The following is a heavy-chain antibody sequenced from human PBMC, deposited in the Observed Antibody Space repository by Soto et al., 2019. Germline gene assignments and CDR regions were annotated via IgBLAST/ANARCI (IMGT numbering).Heavy chain of an antibody. Sequence: PSETLSLTCAVYGGSFSGYYLSWIRQPPGKGLEWVGEINHSGSTNYNPSLKSRVTISVDTSKNQFSLKLSSVTAADTAVYYCARRGSGYYRGYYYYYMDVWGKGTTVTVSS. V-gene: IGHV4-34*01. CDR2: INHSGST. D-gene: IGHD3-3*01. CDR3: ARRGSGYYRGYYYYYMDV. J-gene: IGHJ6*03. CDR1: GGSFSGYY.